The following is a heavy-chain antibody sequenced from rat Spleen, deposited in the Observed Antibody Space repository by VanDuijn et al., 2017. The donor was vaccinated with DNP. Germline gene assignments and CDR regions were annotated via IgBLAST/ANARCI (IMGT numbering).Heavy chain of an antibody. CDR2: ISAGGST. V-gene: IGHV5S13*01. CDR3: AKAGGYSPWYFDY. J-gene: IGHJ2*01. D-gene: IGHD1-11*01. CDR1: GFIFSNYG. Sequence: EVQLVESGGGLVQPGRSLKLSCAASGFIFSNYGMAWVRQAPTKGLEWVASISAGGSTHYRDSVKGRFTVSRDNAESILYLQMDSLRSEDTATYYCAKAGGYSPWYFDYWGQGVMVTVSS.